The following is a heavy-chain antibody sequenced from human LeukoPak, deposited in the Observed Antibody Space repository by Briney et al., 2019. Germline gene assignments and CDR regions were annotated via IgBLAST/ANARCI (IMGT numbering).Heavy chain of an antibody. CDR3: ARSGGIYGSAHF. D-gene: IGHD3-10*01. Sequence: PSETLSLTCTVSGGSISSYYWSWIRQPPGKGLEWIGYIYYSGSTNYNPSLKSRVTISVDTSKNQFSLKLSSVTAADTAVYYCARSGGIYGSAHFWGQGTLVTVSS. V-gene: IGHV4-59*01. J-gene: IGHJ4*02. CDR1: GGSISSYY. CDR2: IYYSGST.